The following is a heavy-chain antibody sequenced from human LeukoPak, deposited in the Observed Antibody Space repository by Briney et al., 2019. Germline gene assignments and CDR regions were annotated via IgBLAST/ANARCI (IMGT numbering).Heavy chain of an antibody. J-gene: IGHJ3*02. CDR3: ARQKCTSTSCLTKNAFDI. V-gene: IGHV4-4*09. Sequence: SETLSLTCTVAGSISGYYWSWIRQPPGKGLEWIGYIYTSGSTNYNPSLESRVTISVDTSKNQFSLDLSSVPAADTAVYYCARQKCTSTSCLTKNAFDIWGQGTMVTVSS. CDR1: GSISGYY. D-gene: IGHD2-2*01. CDR2: IYTSGST.